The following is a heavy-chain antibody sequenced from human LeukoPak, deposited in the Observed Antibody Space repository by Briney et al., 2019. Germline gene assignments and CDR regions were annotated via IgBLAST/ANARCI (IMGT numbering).Heavy chain of an antibody. CDR2: ISSGGSNT. V-gene: IGHV3-74*01. CDR1: GFTFSTYW. J-gene: IGHJ4*02. D-gene: IGHD1-14*01. Sequence: GGSLRLSCAASGFTFSTYWMHWVRQAPGKGLVWVSRISSGGSNTNYADSVKGRFTISRDNAKNTLYLQMNSLRPEDTAVYYCVLLSLTPEWGQGTLVTVSS. CDR3: VLLSLTPE.